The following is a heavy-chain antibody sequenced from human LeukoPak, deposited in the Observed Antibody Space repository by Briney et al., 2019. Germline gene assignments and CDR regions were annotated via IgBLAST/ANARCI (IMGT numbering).Heavy chain of an antibody. Sequence: SQTLSLTCAISGDSVSSNSATWNWIRPSPSRGLEWLGRTYYRSTWNNDYATSVKSRITITPDTSKNLFSLQLNSVTPKDTAVYYCARISAAAADSWGQGTLVTVSS. V-gene: IGHV6-1*01. CDR1: GDSVSSNSAT. CDR3: ARISAAAADS. CDR2: TYYRSTWNN. D-gene: IGHD6-13*01. J-gene: IGHJ4*02.